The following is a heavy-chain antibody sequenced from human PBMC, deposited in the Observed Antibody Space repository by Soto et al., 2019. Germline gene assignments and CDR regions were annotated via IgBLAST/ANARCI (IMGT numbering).Heavy chain of an antibody. D-gene: IGHD3-22*01. J-gene: IGHJ5*02. CDR1: GFTFSSYS. CDR2: ISSSSSYI. Sequence: GGSLRLSCAASGFTFSSYSMNWVRQAPGKGLEWVSSISSSSSYIYYADSVKGRFTISRDNAKNSLYLQMNSLRAEDTAVYYCARDPYSYDGRESTWFDPWGQGTLVTVSS. V-gene: IGHV3-21*01. CDR3: ARDPYSYDGRESTWFDP.